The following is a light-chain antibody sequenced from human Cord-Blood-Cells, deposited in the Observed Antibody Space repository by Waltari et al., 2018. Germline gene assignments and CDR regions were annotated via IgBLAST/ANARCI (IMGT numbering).Light chain of an antibody. CDR1: SSNIGSNY. V-gene: IGLV1-47*01. CDR3: AAWDDSLSGHYV. CDR2: RNN. Sequence: QSVLTQPPSASGTPGQRVTISCSGSSSNIGSNYVYWYQQLPGPAPKLLIYRNNQRPSGVPDRFSGSKSGTSASLAISGLRSEDEADYYCAAWDDSLSGHYVFGTGTKVTVL. J-gene: IGLJ1*01.